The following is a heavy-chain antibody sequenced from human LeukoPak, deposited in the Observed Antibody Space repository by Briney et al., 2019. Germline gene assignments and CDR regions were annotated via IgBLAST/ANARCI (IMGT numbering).Heavy chain of an antibody. V-gene: IGHV3-30*02. D-gene: IGHD2-8*01. CDR1: GFTFSSYA. J-gene: IGHJ6*03. CDR3: ANQYCTNGVCSYYYMDV. CDR2: IRYDGSNK. Sequence: PGGSLRLSCAASGFTFSSYAMSWVRQAPGKGLEWVAFIRYDGSNKYYADSVKGRFTISRDNSKNTLYLQMNSLRAEDTAVYYCANQYCTNGVCSYYYMDVWGKGTTVTVSS.